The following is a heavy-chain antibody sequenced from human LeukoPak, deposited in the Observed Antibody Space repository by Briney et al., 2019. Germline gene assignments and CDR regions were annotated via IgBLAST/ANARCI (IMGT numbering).Heavy chain of an antibody. CDR3: ASLGSLLRGG. CDR2: ISYDGSNK. J-gene: IGHJ4*02. Sequence: PGGSLRLSCAASGFTFSSYGMHWVRQAPGKGLEWVAVISYDGSNKYYADSVKGRFTISRDNSKNTLYLQMNSLRAEDTAVYYCASLGSLLRGGWGQGTLVTVSS. D-gene: IGHD3-16*01. CDR1: GFTFSSYG. V-gene: IGHV3-30*03.